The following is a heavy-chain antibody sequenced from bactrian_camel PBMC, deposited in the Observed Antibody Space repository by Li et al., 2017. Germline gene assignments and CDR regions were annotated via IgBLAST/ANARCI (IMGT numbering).Heavy chain of an antibody. CDR3: AAVPFRAGDVRRRRDVRCTLGRDDNY. V-gene: IGHV3S26*01. D-gene: IGHD2*01. Sequence: HVQLVESGGGSVQAGGSLRLNCAFDAYTPTSVRMAWFRQAPGKEREGVAAAGDDDVTSYTDSVKGRFTISKDTANNTLYLQMDNLKPDDTAMYYCAAVPFRAGDVRRRRDVRCTLGRDDNYRGQGTQVTVS. J-gene: IGHJ4*01. CDR1: AYTPTSVR. CDR2: AGDDDVT.